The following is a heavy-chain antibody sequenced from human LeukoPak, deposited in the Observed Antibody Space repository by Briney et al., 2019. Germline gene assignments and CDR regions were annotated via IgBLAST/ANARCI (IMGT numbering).Heavy chain of an antibody. D-gene: IGHD3-10*01. CDR3: ARARPTNSMVRGVIIRSYYYGMDV. CDR1: GGSITSYY. Sequence: SETLSLTCTVSGGSITSYYWGWIRQPPGKGLEWIAYIFYSGNTNYNPSLKSRVTISLDTSKNQFSLKLSSVTAADTAVYYCARARPTNSMVRGVIIRSYYYGMDVWGQGTTVTVSS. J-gene: IGHJ6*02. V-gene: IGHV4-59*12. CDR2: IFYSGNT.